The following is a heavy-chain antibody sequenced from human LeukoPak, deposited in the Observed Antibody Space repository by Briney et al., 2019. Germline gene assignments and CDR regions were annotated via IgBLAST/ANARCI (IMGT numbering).Heavy chain of an antibody. Sequence: PGGSLRLSCAASGNYWMHWVRQVPGKGLVWVSHINSDGSWTSYADSVKGRFSISRDNAKNALYLQMNSLRAEDTAVFYCARELSGSISRHFDYWGQGTLVTVSS. J-gene: IGHJ4*02. CDR2: INSDGSWT. V-gene: IGHV3-74*01. CDR1: GNYW. D-gene: IGHD2-15*01. CDR3: ARELSGSISRHFDY.